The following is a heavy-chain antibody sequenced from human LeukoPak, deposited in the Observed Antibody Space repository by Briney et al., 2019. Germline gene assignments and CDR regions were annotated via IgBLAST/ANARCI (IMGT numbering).Heavy chain of an antibody. CDR1: GGSISSSSYY. V-gene: IGHV4-39*01. D-gene: IGHD4-17*01. J-gene: IGHJ4*02. CDR3: AVAAYGDYIL. Sequence: SETLSLTCTVSGGSISSSSYYWGWIRQPPGKGLEWIGSIYYSGSTYYNPSLKSRVTISVDTSKNQFSLKLSSVTAADTAVYYCAVAAYGDYILWGRGTRVTVSS. CDR2: IYYSGST.